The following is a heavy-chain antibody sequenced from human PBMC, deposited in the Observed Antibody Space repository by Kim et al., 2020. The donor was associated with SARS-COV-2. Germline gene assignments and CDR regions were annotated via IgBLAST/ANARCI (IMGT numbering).Heavy chain of an antibody. D-gene: IGHD5-18*01. CDR3: ARDIVDTAMVTGGMDV. J-gene: IGHJ6*02. V-gene: IGHV4-39*07. CDR1: GGSISSSSYY. CDR2: IYYSGST. Sequence: SETLSLTCTVSGGSISSSSYYWGWIRQPPGKGLEWIGSIYYSGSTYYNPSLKSRVTISVDTSKNQFSLKLSSVTAADTAVYYCARDIVDTAMVTGGMDVWGQGTTVTVSS.